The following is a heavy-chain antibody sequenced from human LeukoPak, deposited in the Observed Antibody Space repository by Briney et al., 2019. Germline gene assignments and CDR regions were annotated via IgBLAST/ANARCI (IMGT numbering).Heavy chain of an antibody. CDR2: ISSSSSYI. D-gene: IGHD3-9*01. CDR3: GRGALSRASEPLTYFDILTGYSDY. CDR1: GFTFSSYS. J-gene: IGHJ4*02. Sequence: GGSLRLSCAASGFTFSSYSMNWVRQAPGKGLEWVSSISSSSSYIYYADSVKGRFTISRDNAKNSLYLQMNSLRAEDTAVYYCGRGALSRASEPLTYFDILTGYSDYWGQGTLVTVSS. V-gene: IGHV3-21*01.